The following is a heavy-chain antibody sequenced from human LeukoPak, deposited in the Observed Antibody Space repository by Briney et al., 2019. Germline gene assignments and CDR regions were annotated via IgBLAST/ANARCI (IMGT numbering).Heavy chain of an antibody. Sequence: SGVSLRLSCAVSGFTFSDSHMTWIRQAPGKGLEWVSYISNSGSSISYADSVKVRFTTSRDNAKSSLYLQMNSVRAEDTAVYYCGRGHWGLDYWGQGTLVTVSS. CDR2: ISNSGSSI. CDR3: GRGHWGLDY. J-gene: IGHJ4*02. D-gene: IGHD7-27*01. CDR1: GFTFSDSH. V-gene: IGHV3-11*04.